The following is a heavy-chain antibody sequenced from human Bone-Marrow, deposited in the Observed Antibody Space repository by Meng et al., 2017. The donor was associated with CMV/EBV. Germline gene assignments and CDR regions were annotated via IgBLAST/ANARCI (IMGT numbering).Heavy chain of an antibody. Sequence: ASVKVSCKASGYTFTSYGISWVRQAPGQGLEWMGWISAYNGNTNYAQKLQGRVTMTTDTSTSTAYMELRSLRSDDTAVYYRARDPPGGYCSSTSCYNFSYYYYGMDVWGQGTTVTVSS. D-gene: IGHD2-2*02. CDR1: GYTFTSYG. J-gene: IGHJ6*02. V-gene: IGHV1-18*01. CDR2: ISAYNGNT. CDR3: ARDPPGGYCSSTSCYNFSYYYYGMDV.